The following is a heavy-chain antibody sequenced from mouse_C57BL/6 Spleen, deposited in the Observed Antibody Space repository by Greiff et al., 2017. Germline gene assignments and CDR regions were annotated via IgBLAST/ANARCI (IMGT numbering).Heavy chain of an antibody. V-gene: IGHV1-69*01. CDR3: ARGNYGNYYFDY. Sequence: VQLQQPGAELVMPGASVKLSCKASGYTFTSYWMHWVKQRPGQGLEWIGEIDPSDSYTNYNQKFKGKSTVTVDKSSSTAYMQLSSLTSEDSAVYYCARGNYGNYYFDYWGQGTTLTVST. CDR1: GYTFTSYW. D-gene: IGHD2-1*01. CDR2: IDPSDSYT. J-gene: IGHJ2*01.